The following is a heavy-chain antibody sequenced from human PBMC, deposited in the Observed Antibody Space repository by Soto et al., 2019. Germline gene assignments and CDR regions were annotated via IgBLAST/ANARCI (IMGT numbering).Heavy chain of an antibody. Sequence: SVKVSCKASGGTFSSYAISWVRQAPGQGLEWMGGIIPIFGTANYAQKFQGRVTITADESTSTAYMELSSLRSEDTAVYYCARSGSSSIAAPTKIYYYYYGMDVWGQGNPGHRLL. CDR3: ARSGSSSIAAPTKIYYYYYGMDV. V-gene: IGHV1-69*13. J-gene: IGHJ6*02. CDR1: GGTFSSYA. CDR2: IIPIFGTA. D-gene: IGHD6-6*01.